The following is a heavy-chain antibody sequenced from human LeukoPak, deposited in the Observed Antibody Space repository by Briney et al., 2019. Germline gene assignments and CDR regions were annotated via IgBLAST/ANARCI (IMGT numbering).Heavy chain of an antibody. V-gene: IGHV6-1*01. D-gene: IGHD5-12*01. CDR2: TYYRSKWYN. Sequence: SQTLSLTCAISGDXVSSNSAGWNWTRQSPSRGLEWLGRTYYRSKWYNGYAVSVKSRININPDTSKNQFSLQLNSVTPEDTAVYYCARGHGGYVDSWGQGTLVTVSS. J-gene: IGHJ4*02. CDR3: ARGHGGYVDS. CDR1: GDXVSSNSAG.